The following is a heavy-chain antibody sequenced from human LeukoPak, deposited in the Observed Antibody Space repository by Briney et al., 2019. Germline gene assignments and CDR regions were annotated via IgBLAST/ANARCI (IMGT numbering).Heavy chain of an antibody. CDR2: ISGSGDAT. J-gene: IGHJ4*02. Sequence: GGSLRLSCAVSGFIFSSYAMSWVRQAPGKGLEWVSSISGSGDATKYADSVKGRFTISRDNSKNTLYLQMNSLRAEDTAVYYCASIMRDYYDSSGTLFDYWGQGTLVTVSS. D-gene: IGHD3-22*01. CDR1: GFIFSSYA. V-gene: IGHV3-23*01. CDR3: ASIMRDYYDSSGTLFDY.